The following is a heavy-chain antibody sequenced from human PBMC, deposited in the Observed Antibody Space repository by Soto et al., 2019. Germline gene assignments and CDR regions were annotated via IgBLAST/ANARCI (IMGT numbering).Heavy chain of an antibody. CDR3: ASVLDRDGMDV. J-gene: IGHJ6*02. Sequence: EVQLVESGGGLVQPGGSLRLSCAASGFTFSIYWMHWVRQAPGKGLVWVSRVNGDGTSTSYADSVKGRFTISRDNAKKTLDLKVKRLRAEDMDVYVCASVLDRDGMDVWGQGTTGTVSS. D-gene: IGHD2-2*03. CDR2: VNGDGTST. CDR1: GFTFSIYW. V-gene: IGHV3-74*01.